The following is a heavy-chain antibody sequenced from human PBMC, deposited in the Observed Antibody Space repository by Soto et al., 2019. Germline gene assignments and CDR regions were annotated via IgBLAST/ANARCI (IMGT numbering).Heavy chain of an antibody. J-gene: IGHJ4*02. CDR2: IRGSGGDT. V-gene: IGHV3-23*01. CDR1: GFTFAAYA. D-gene: IGHD1-26*01. Sequence: GGSLRLSCAASGFTFAAYAMNWVRQAPGKGLEWVSVIRGSGGDTYYVDSVKGRFTISRDNSKNTLYLQMNSLRAEDTALYYCARGLYLSYWDLLHFQPPDYWGQGTLVTVYS. CDR3: ARGLYLSYWDLLHFQPPDY.